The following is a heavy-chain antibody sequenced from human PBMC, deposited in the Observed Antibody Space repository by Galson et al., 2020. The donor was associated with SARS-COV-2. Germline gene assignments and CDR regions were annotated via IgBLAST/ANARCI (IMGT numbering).Heavy chain of an antibody. CDR3: ARLVPYDTSGYYANDAFDI. D-gene: IGHD3-22*01. CDR2: IYNSGTT. CDR1: GGSISSYY. Sequence: SETLSLTCSVSGGSISSYYWSWIRQPPGKGLEWIGYIYNSGTTRSNPSLKSRVTISLDTSIDTSKNQFSLKLTSVTAADTAVYYCARLVPYDTSGYYANDAFDIWGQGTMVTVSS. J-gene: IGHJ3*02. V-gene: IGHV4-59*08.